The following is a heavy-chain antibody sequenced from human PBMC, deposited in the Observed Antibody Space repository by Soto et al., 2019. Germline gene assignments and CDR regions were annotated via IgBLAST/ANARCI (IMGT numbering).Heavy chain of an antibody. CDR2: INPSGGST. CDR1: GYTFTSYY. CDR3: SRVRGVELYVGMHV. V-gene: IGHV1-46*01. J-gene: IGHJ6*02. Sequence: QVQLVQSGAEVKKPGASVKVSCKASGYTFTSYYIHCVRQAPGQGLEWMGVINPSGGSTSYAQKFQGKVTMTTVTSPSTVYLELRSLRSDDTAVYYCSRVRGVELYVGMHVWGQGTTVTVSS. D-gene: IGHD2-8*01.